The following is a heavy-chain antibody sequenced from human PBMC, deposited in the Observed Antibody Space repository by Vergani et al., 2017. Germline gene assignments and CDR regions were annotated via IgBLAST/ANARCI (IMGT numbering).Heavy chain of an antibody. CDR1: GFTVSSNY. CDR2: IYSGGST. V-gene: IGHV3-53*01. CDR3: ARQHSPLYGDXFDY. D-gene: IGHD4-17*01. Sequence: EVQLVESGGGLIQPGGSLRLSCAASGFTVSSNYMSWVRQAPGKGLEWVSVIYSGGSTYYADSVKGRFTISRDNSKNTLYLQMNSLRAEDTAVYYCARQHSPLYGDXFDYWGQGTLVTVSS. J-gene: IGHJ4*02.